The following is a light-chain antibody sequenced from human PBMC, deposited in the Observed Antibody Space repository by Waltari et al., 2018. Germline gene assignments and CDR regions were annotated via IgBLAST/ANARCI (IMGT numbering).Light chain of an antibody. Sequence: SYELTQPPSVSVSPGQTARITCSGDALPKQYAYWYQQKPGQAPGLVIYKDSERPAGIPERCSGSSSGTTVTLTISGVQAEDEAAYYCQSADSSGTYRVFGGGTKLTVL. J-gene: IGLJ3*02. V-gene: IGLV3-25*03. CDR1: ALPKQY. CDR3: QSADSSGTYRV. CDR2: KDS.